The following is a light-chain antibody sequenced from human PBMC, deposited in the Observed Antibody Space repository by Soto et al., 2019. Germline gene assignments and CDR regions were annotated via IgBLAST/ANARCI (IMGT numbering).Light chain of an antibody. CDR1: QSVRSSY. CDR2: GAS. CDR3: QQYGSSPT. V-gene: IGKV3-20*01. Sequence: EIVLTQSPGTLSLSPGERATLSCRASQSVRSSYLAWYQQKPGQAPRLLIYGASSRATGIPDRFSGSGSGTDVTLTISRLEPEDLAVYYCQQYGSSPTFGGGTKVEIK. J-gene: IGKJ4*01.